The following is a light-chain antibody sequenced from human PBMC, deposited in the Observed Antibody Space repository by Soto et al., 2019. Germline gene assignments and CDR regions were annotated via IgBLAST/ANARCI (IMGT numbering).Light chain of an antibody. V-gene: IGKV3-20*01. CDR2: GTS. CDR1: QSVSSTN. CDR3: QHYGSSPPQFT. Sequence: ENVLTQSPGTLSLSPGERATLSCRASQSVSSTNLAWYQQKAGQAPRLLISGTSKRAAGIPDRFSGSGSGTDFTLTISRLEPEDFAVYFCQHYGSSPPQFTFGPGTKVDIK. J-gene: IGKJ3*01.